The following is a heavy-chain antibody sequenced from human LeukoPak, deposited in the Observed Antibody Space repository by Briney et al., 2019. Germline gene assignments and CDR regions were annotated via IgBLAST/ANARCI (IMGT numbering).Heavy chain of an antibody. D-gene: IGHD6-19*01. J-gene: IGHJ4*02. V-gene: IGHV7-4-1*02. CDR3: ARGESGWSSYYFDY. Sequence: ASVKVSCKASGYTFTSYAMNWVRQAPGQGLEWMGWINTNTGHPTYAQGFTGRFVFSLDTSVSTAYLQISSLQAEDTAVYYCARGESGWSSYYFDYWGQGTLVTVSS. CDR1: GYTFTSYA. CDR2: INTNTGHP.